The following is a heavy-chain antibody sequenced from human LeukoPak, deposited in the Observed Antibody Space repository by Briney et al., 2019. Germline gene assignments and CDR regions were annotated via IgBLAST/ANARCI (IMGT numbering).Heavy chain of an antibody. CDR1: GFTFSSYG. D-gene: IGHD5-24*01. CDR3: ARDVTISGNNWFDP. J-gene: IGHJ5*02. CDR2: ISYDGSDK. Sequence: GRSLRLSCAASGFTFSSYGIHWVRQAPGKGLEWGAFISYDGSDKSYADSVMGRFTISRDNSKNMLYLQMSSLRAEDTAVFYCARDVTISGNNWFDPWGQGTLVTVSS. V-gene: IGHV3-33*01.